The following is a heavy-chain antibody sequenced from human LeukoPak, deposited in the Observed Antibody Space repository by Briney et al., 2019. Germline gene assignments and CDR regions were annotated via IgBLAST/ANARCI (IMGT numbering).Heavy chain of an antibody. CDR3: AKNAHYQGFSYGGIDY. Sequence: GGSLRLSCAASGFTFSSYGMHWVRQAPGKGLEWVAVISYDGSDKYSADSVKGRFTISRDNSKNTLYLQMNSLRAEDTAVYYCAKNAHYQGFSYGGIDYWGQGTLVTVSS. CDR2: ISYDGSDK. CDR1: GFTFSSYG. J-gene: IGHJ4*02. D-gene: IGHD5-18*01. V-gene: IGHV3-30*18.